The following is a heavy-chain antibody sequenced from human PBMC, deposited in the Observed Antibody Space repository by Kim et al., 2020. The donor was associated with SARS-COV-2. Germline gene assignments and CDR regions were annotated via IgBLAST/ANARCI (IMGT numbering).Heavy chain of an antibody. J-gene: IGHJ3*02. D-gene: IGHD6-19*01. CDR2: ISSSSSYI. CDR3: AAESLQQWLVRGFSVAFDI. CDR1: GFTFSSYS. V-gene: IGHV3-21*01. Sequence: GGSLRLSCAASGFTFSSYSMNWVRQAPGKGLEWVSSISSSSSYIYYADSVKGRFTISRDNAKNSLYLQMNSLRAEDTAVYYCAAESLQQWLVRGFSVAFDIWGQGTMVTVSS.